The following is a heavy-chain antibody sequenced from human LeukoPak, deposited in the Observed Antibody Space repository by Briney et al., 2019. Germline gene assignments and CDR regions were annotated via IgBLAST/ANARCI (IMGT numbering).Heavy chain of an antibody. V-gene: IGHV3-11*03. CDR3: ARTPDRLWFGELLAPNFDY. CDR2: ISSSSSYT. J-gene: IGHJ4*02. D-gene: IGHD3-10*01. Sequence: PGGSLRLSCAASGFTVSSNYMSWIRQAPGKGLEWVSYISSSSSYTNYADSVKGRFTISRDNAKNSLYLQMNSLRAEDTAVYYCARTPDRLWFGELLAPNFDYWGQGTLVTVSS. CDR1: GFTVSSNY.